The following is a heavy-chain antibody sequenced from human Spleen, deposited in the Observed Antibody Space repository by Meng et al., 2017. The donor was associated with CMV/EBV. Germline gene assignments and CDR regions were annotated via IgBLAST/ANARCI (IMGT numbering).Heavy chain of an antibody. CDR2: IYYSGST. Sequence: SETLSLTCTVSGGSISSYYWSWIRQPPGKGLEWIGYIYYSGSTNYNPSLKSRVTISVDTSKNQFSLKLSSVTAADTAVYYCARVFRGLTGYYSPPNYYYGMDVWGQGTTVTVSS. CDR1: GGSISSYY. V-gene: IGHV4-59*01. D-gene: IGHD3-9*01. J-gene: IGHJ6*02. CDR3: ARVFRGLTGYYSPPNYYYGMDV.